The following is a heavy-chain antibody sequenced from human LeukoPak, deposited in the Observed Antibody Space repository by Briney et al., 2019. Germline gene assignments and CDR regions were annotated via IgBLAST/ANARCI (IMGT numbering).Heavy chain of an antibody. V-gene: IGHV3-74*01. Sequence: GGSLRLSCAASGFTFSSYWMHWVRHAPGKGLVWVSRINSDGSSTIYADSVKGRFTISRDNAKNSLYLQMNSLRAEDTAVYYCARADYYGSGSYGSWLDYWGQGTLVTVSS. CDR2: INSDGSST. D-gene: IGHD3-10*01. CDR1: GFTFSSYW. J-gene: IGHJ4*02. CDR3: ARADYYGSGSYGSWLDY.